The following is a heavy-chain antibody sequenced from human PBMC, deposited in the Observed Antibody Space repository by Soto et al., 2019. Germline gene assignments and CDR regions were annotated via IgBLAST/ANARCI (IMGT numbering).Heavy chain of an antibody. V-gene: IGHV1-46*01. CDR3: ARDGEEWGDYLEGSRYYYGMDV. CDR2: INPSRGST. D-gene: IGHD4-17*01. J-gene: IGHJ6*02. Sequence: QVQLVQSGAEVKKPGASVKVSCKASGYTFTSYYMHWVRQAPGQGLEWMGIINPSRGSTSYAQKFQGRVTMTRDTSTSTVYMELSSLRSEDTAVYYCARDGEEWGDYLEGSRYYYGMDVWGQGTTVTVSS. CDR1: GYTFTSYY.